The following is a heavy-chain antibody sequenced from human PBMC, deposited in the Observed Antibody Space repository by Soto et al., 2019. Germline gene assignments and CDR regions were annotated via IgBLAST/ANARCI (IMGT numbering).Heavy chain of an antibody. Sequence: GGSLRLSCAASGFTFSSYGMHWVRQAPGKGLEWVAVISYDGSNKYYADSVKGRFTISRDNSKNTLYLQMNSLRAEDTAVYYCATVAGYSSWGAGEWGQGTLVTVSS. CDR3: ATVAGYSSWGAGE. V-gene: IGHV3-30*03. J-gene: IGHJ4*02. CDR1: GFTFSSYG. CDR2: ISYDGSNK. D-gene: IGHD6-19*01.